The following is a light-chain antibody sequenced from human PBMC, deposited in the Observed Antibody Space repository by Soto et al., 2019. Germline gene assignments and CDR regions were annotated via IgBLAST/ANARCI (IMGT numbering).Light chain of an antibody. J-gene: IGKJ1*01. Sequence: EIVLTQSPGTLSLSPGERATLFCRASQSVSSSYLAWYQQKPGQAPRLLIYGASSRATGIPDRFSGSGSGSDFTLTISRLEPEDFALYYCHHYGSSPVTFAQGTKVEIK. CDR1: QSVSSSY. CDR2: GAS. CDR3: HHYGSSPVT. V-gene: IGKV3-20*01.